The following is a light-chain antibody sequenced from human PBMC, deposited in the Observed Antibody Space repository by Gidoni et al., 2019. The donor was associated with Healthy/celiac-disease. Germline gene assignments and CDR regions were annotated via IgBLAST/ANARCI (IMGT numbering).Light chain of an antibody. V-gene: IGKV1-39*01. CDR3: QQSYSTPLT. CDR2: AAS. J-gene: IGKJ4*01. Sequence: EIQMTQSPSSLSASVGDRVTITCRASQSISSYLNWYQQKPGKATKLLLYAASSLQSGVPSMFSGSGSGTDFTLTISSLQPEDFATYYCQQSYSTPLTFGGWTKVEIK. CDR1: QSISSY.